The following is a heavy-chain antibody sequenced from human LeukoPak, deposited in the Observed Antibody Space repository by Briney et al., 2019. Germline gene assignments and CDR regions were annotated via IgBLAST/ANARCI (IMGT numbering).Heavy chain of an antibody. CDR2: IYSGGNT. J-gene: IGHJ6*02. CDR3: ARGITGPNGLDV. CDR1: GFTVSSNY. V-gene: IGHV3-53*01. Sequence: GGSLRLSCVASGFTVSSNYMSWVRHGPGKGLEWVSVIYSGGNTYCADSVKGRFTISRDTSKNTLYLQMNSLRAEDTAVYYCARGITGPNGLDVWGHGTTVTVSS. D-gene: IGHD1-14*01.